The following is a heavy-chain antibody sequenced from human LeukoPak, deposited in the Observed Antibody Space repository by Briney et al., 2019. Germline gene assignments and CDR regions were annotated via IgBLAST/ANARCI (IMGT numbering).Heavy chain of an antibody. CDR1: GGSVSSGFYD. CDR2: IRYGGNT. J-gene: IGHJ5*02. Sequence: PSETLSLTCTVSGGSVSSGFYDWGGVRQAPGKGLDWIGSIRYGGNTLYNPSLESRVTIYVDTSKNQFSLKLSFVTAADTAVYFCVRHARHGTEDKWFDPWGQGTLVSVSS. D-gene: IGHD3-10*01. V-gene: IGHV4-39*01. CDR3: VRHARHGTEDKWFDP.